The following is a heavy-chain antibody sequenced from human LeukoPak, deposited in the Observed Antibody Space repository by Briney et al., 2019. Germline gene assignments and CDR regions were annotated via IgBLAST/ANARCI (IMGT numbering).Heavy chain of an antibody. Sequence: PSETLSLTCTVSGDSIINDAYFWPWIRQRPGKGLEWIGYIFYTGRTYSHPSLKGRLTISVDTSKNHFSLNLTSMTAADTAVYYCARDRSYDVGGYYSRHEKNWFDPWGQGTLVTVSS. CDR2: IFYTGRT. D-gene: IGHD3-22*01. V-gene: IGHV4-31*03. J-gene: IGHJ5*02. CDR3: ARDRSYDVGGYYSRHEKNWFDP. CDR1: GDSIINDAYF.